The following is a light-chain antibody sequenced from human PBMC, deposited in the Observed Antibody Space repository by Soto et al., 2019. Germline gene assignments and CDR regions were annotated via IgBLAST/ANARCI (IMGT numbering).Light chain of an antibody. CDR3: CSYAGSWDVV. Sequence: QPVLTQPRSVSGSPGQSVTISCTGTSSDVGGYEYVSWYQQLPGKAPKLMIYDVSKRPSGVPDRFSGSKSGNTASLTISGLQAEDEADYYCCSYAGSWDVVFGGGTQLTVL. CDR2: DVS. V-gene: IGLV2-11*01. J-gene: IGLJ2*01. CDR1: SSDVGGYEY.